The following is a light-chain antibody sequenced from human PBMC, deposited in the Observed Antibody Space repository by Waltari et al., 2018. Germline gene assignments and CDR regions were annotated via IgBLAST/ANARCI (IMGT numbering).Light chain of an antibody. Sequence: EIVLTQSPATLSLSAGERATLSCRASQSVSSYLAWYQQQPGQAPRLLIYNASNRATGIPARFSGSGSGTDFTLTISSLEPEDFAVYYCQQRSNWSFTFGPGTKVDIK. J-gene: IGKJ3*01. V-gene: IGKV3-11*01. CDR3: QQRSNWSFT. CDR2: NAS. CDR1: QSVSSY.